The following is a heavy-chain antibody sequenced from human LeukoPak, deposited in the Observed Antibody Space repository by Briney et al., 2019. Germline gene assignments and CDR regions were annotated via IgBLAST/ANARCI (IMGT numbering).Heavy chain of an antibody. Sequence: SETLSLTCTVSGDSISSRSYYWGWIRQPPGKGLEWIGSIYYSGSTYYNPSLKSRVTISVDTPKNQCSLKLSSVTAADTAVYYCARTQQLVLYYFNYWGQGTLVTVSS. J-gene: IGHJ4*02. CDR3: ARTQQLVLYYFNY. CDR1: GDSISSRSYY. CDR2: IYYSGST. V-gene: IGHV4-39*07. D-gene: IGHD6-13*01.